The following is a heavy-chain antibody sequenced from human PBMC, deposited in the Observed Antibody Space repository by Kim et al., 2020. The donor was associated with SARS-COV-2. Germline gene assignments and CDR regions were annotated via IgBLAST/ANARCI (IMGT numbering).Heavy chain of an antibody. Sequence: GGSLRLSCVESGITSSRYWLTWVCQAPGKGLEWVANIKRDGSARYYGDSVKGRFTISRDNAKSSVFLQMNSLRSEDKAVYYCGISGIWGQGTLVTVSS. J-gene: IGHJ4*02. CDR2: IKRDGSAR. CDR1: GITSSRYW. CDR3: GISGI. V-gene: IGHV3-7*01.